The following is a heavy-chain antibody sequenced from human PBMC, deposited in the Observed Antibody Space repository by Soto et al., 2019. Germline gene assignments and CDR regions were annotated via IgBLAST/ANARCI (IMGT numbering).Heavy chain of an antibody. V-gene: IGHV3-74*01. CDR3: AGSGYDFDY. CDR1: GFTFSSYW. J-gene: IGHJ4*02. Sequence: GGSLRLSCAASGFTFSSYWMHWVRQAPGKGLVWVSRINSDGSSTSYADSVKGRFTISRDNAKNTLYLQMNSLRAEDTTVYYWAGSGYDFDYWGQGTLGTVSS. D-gene: IGHD5-12*01. CDR2: INSDGSST.